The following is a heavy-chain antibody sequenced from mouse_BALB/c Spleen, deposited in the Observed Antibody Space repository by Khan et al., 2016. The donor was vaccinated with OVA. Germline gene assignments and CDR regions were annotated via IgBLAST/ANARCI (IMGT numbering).Heavy chain of an antibody. CDR3: VRLAYYYDSEGFAY. J-gene: IGHJ3*01. CDR2: VTTGGSYT. D-gene: IGHD1-1*01. V-gene: IGHV5-6*01. CDR1: GFTFSTYG. Sequence: EVQLVETGGDLVKPGGSLKLSCAASGFTFSTYGMSWVRQTPDKRLEWVATVTTGGSYTYYPDSVKGRFTISRDNAKNTLYLKMSSLKSEDTAIFYCVRLAYYYDSEGFAYWGQGTLVTVSA.